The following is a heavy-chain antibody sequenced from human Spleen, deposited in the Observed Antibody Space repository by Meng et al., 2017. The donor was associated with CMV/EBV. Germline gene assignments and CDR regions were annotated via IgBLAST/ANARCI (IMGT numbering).Heavy chain of an antibody. V-gene: IGHV3-21*01. CDR3: ARSGSGSYYLDY. CDR2: ISSSSSYI. J-gene: IGHJ4*02. CDR1: GFTFSSYS. Sequence: EVQLVESGGGLVQPGGSLRLSCAASGFTFSSYSMNWVRQAPGKGLEWVSSISSSSSYIYYADSVKGRFTISRDNDKNSLYLQMNSLRAEDTAVYYCARSGSGSYYLDYWGQGTLVTVAS. D-gene: IGHD3-10*01.